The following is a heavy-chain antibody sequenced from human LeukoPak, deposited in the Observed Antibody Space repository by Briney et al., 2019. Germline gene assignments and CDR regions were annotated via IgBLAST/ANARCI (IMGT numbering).Heavy chain of an antibody. V-gene: IGHV4-39*07. CDR2: ISYRGNN. CDR1: GGSFSSSSYY. Sequence: PSETLSLTCTVSGGSFSSSSYYWGWIRQPPGKGLEWIGSISYRGNNYHNPSVKSRVIMSVDTSKNQFSLAPRSVTAADTAVYYCARSILRYYYNASGYYPYYFDYWGQGMLVTVSS. CDR3: ARSILRYYYNASGYYPYYFDY. D-gene: IGHD3-22*01. J-gene: IGHJ4*02.